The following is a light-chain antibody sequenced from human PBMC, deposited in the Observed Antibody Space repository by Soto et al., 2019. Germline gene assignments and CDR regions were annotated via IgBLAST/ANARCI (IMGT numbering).Light chain of an antibody. Sequence: EIVMTQSPATLSVSPRERATLYCRASQSLTSTLAWYQQKPGQAPRLLIYAVSTRASGIPARFSGSGSGTEFTLSISSLQSEDFAVYYCQQYGNWPRTFGQGTKVAI. J-gene: IGKJ1*01. CDR2: AVS. CDR1: QSLTST. CDR3: QQYGNWPRT. V-gene: IGKV3-15*01.